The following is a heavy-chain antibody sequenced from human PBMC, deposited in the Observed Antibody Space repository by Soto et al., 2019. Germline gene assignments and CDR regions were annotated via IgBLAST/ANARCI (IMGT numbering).Heavy chain of an antibody. Sequence: ASVKVSCKASGYTFTSYGISWVRQAPGQGLEWMGWISAYNGNTNYEQKLQGRVTMTTDTSTSTAYMELRSLRSDDTAVYYCARAKQINPNPLAPFAFCGQGTLVTVSS. CDR3: ARAKQINPNPLAPFAF. CDR2: ISAYNGNT. CDR1: GYTFTSYG. J-gene: IGHJ4*02. V-gene: IGHV1-18*04. D-gene: IGHD3-3*02.